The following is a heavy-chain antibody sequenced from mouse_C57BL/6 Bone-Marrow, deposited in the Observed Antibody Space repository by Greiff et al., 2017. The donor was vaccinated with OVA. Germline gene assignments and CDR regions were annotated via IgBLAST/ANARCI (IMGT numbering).Heavy chain of an antibody. Sequence: VQLQESGPGLVQPSQSLSITCTVSGFSLTSYGVHWVRQSPGKGLEWLGVIWRGGSTDYNAAFMSRLSITKDNPKSQVFFKMNSLQADDTAIYYCAKNTDGYYGGFAYWGQGTLVTVSA. CDR1: GFSLTSYG. V-gene: IGHV2-5*01. J-gene: IGHJ3*01. D-gene: IGHD2-3*01. CDR2: IWRGGST. CDR3: AKNTDGYYGGFAY.